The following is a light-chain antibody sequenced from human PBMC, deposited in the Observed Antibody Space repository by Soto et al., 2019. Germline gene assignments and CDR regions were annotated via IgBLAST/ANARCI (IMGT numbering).Light chain of an antibody. CDR2: GAS. V-gene: IGKV3-15*01. CDR3: QQYKNWPPIT. Sequence: EIVRTQSPATLSVSPGERATLSCRASQSVSSNLAWYQQKPGQAPRLLIYGASTRATGIPARFSGSGSGTEFTLTISSLQSEDFAVYYCQQYKNWPPITFGQGTRLEIK. J-gene: IGKJ5*01. CDR1: QSVSSN.